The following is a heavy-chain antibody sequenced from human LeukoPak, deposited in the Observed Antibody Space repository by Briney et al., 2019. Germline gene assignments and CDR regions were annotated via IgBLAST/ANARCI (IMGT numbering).Heavy chain of an antibody. CDR2: IYYSGST. Sequence: PSETLSLTRTVSGGSITSYYRSWIRQPPGKGLEWIGYIYYSGSTNYNPSLKSRVTLSVDTSKNQFSLKLSSVTAADTAVYYCARLRGCSGGSCYHPNFDSWGQGTLVTVSS. D-gene: IGHD2-15*01. V-gene: IGHV4-59*08. J-gene: IGHJ4*02. CDR1: GGSITSYY. CDR3: ARLRGCSGGSCYHPNFDS.